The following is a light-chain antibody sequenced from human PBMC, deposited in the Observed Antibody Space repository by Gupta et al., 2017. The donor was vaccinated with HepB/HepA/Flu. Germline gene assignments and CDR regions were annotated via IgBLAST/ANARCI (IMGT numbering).Light chain of an antibody. CDR2: DVS. J-gene: IGLJ3*02. CDR3: SSYTSSSSLWV. Sequence: STLPQPAPVPCSPVPAITISWTGTSSDVGGYNYVSWYQQHPGKAPKLMIYDVSNRPSGVSNRFSGSKSGNTASLTISGLQAEDEADYYCSSYTSSSSLWVFGGGTKLTV. CDR1: SSDVGGYNY. V-gene: IGLV2-14*03.